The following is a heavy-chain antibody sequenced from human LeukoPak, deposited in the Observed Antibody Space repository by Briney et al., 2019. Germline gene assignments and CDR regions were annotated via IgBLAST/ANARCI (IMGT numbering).Heavy chain of an antibody. CDR1: GYTFTGYY. J-gene: IGHJ4*02. V-gene: IGHV1-2*02. Sequence: ASVKVSCKASGYTFTGYYMHWVRQAPGQGLEWMGWINPNSGGTNYAQKFQGRVTMTRDTSIGTAYMELSRLRSDDTAVYYCARFEYYDILTGSGAFDYWGQGTLVTVSS. CDR3: ARFEYYDILTGSGAFDY. D-gene: IGHD3-9*01. CDR2: INPNSGGT.